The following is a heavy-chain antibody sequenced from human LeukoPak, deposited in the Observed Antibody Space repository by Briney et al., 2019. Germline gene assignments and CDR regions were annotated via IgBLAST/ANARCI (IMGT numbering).Heavy chain of an antibody. D-gene: IGHD3-16*02. CDR1: GGSSSGYY. J-gene: IGHJ5*02. CDR3: ARGRDYDYVWGSYRHRGWFDP. CDR2: INHSGST. V-gene: IGHV4-34*01. Sequence: KPSETLSLTCAVYGGSSSGYYWSWLRQPPGKGLEWIGEINHSGSTNYNPSLKSRVTISVDTSKNQFSLKLSSVTAADTAVYYCARGRDYDYVWGSYRHRGWFDPWGQGTLVTVSS.